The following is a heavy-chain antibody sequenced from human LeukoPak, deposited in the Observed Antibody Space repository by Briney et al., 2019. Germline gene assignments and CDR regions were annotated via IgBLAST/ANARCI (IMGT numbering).Heavy chain of an antibody. V-gene: IGHV3-20*04. D-gene: IGHD3-3*01. CDR2: INWNGGST. Sequence: GGSLRLSWAGSGFTYDEYGVRWVRQAQGKGVEGVSGINWNGGSTGYKDSVRGGFTISRDKAKKSLYRQMNSLRAEDTALYYCARDSGTIFVVVTAPGDFWGQGTLVTVSS. J-gene: IGHJ4*02. CDR3: ARDSGTIFVVVTAPGDF. CDR1: GFTYDEYG.